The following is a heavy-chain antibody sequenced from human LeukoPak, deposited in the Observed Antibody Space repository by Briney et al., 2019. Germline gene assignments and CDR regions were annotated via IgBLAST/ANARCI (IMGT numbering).Heavy chain of an antibody. V-gene: IGHV6-1*01. CDR2: TYYRSQWYN. Sequence: SQTLSLTCAISGDSVSSNNAAWNWIRQSPSRGLGWLGRTYYRSQWYNDYALSVKGRMIINPDTSKNQFSLQLNSVTPEDTAVYYRARDYVTATAFWFDPWGQGTLSPSPQ. CDR3: ARDYVTATAFWFDP. CDR1: GDSVSSNNAA. D-gene: IGHD2-15*01. J-gene: IGHJ5*02.